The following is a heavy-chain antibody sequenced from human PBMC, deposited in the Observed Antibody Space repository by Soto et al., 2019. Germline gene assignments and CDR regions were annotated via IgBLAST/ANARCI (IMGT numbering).Heavy chain of an antibody. D-gene: IGHD3-16*01. CDR3: ARAHGAGSYAWFDP. CDR2: IDYSGST. Sequence: QVQLQESGPGLVKPSQTLSLTCTVSGGSISSGGFYWSWIRQPPGKGLEWIGFIDYSGSTYYSPSVGSRATISPDPSKNQFSLKLTSVTAADTAVYYCARAHGAGSYAWFDPWGQGTLITVSS. V-gene: IGHV4-31*03. J-gene: IGHJ5*02. CDR1: GGSISSGGFY.